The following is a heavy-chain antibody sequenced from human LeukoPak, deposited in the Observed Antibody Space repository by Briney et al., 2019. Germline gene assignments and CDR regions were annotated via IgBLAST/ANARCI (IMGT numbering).Heavy chain of an antibody. Sequence: SETLSLTCTVSGGSIGSTTYYWGWIRQPPGKGLEWIGSIYYSGSTYYNPSLKSRVTISLDTSKNQFSLKLTSVTAADTAVYYCARRKSYNWNYWFDPWGQGTLSPSPQ. J-gene: IGHJ5*02. CDR3: ARRKSYNWNYWFDP. D-gene: IGHD1-7*01. CDR2: IYYSGST. CDR1: GGSIGSTTYY. V-gene: IGHV4-39*01.